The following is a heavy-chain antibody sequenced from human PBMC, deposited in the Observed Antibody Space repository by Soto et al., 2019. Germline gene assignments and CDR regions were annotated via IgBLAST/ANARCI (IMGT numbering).Heavy chain of an antibody. Sequence: ASVKVSCKVSGYTLTELSMHWVRQAPGKGLEWMGGFDPEDGETIYAQKFQGRVTMTEDTSTDTAYMELSSLRSEDTAVYSCARGWGAARPGTRYFQHWGQGTLVTVSS. V-gene: IGHV1-24*01. CDR3: ARGWGAARPGTRYFQH. CDR1: GYTLTELS. D-gene: IGHD6-6*01. CDR2: FDPEDGET. J-gene: IGHJ1*01.